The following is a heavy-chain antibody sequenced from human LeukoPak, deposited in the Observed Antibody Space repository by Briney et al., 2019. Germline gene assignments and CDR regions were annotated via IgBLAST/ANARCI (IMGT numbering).Heavy chain of an antibody. CDR2: IKQDGSEK. Sequence: GRSLRLSCAASGFTFSSCWMSWVRQAPGKGLEWVANIKQDGSEKYYVDSVKGRFTISRDNSKNTLYLQMNSLRAEDTAVYYCARETPATGFDYWGQGTLVTVSS. V-gene: IGHV3-7*01. CDR3: ARETPATGFDY. D-gene: IGHD1-14*01. J-gene: IGHJ4*02. CDR1: GFTFSSCW.